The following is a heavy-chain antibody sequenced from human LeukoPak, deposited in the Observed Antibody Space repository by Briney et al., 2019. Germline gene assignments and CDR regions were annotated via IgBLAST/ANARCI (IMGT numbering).Heavy chain of an antibody. V-gene: IGHV3-23*01. D-gene: IGHD3-3*01. CDR1: GFTFSSYA. J-gene: IGHJ4*02. Sequence: GGSLRLSCAASGFTFSSYAMSWVRQAPRKGLEGVSAISGSGGSTYYADSVKGRFTISRDNSKNTLYLQMNSLRAEDTAVYYCAKGLRFLDLDYWGQGTLVTVSS. CDR3: AKGLRFLDLDY. CDR2: ISGSGGST.